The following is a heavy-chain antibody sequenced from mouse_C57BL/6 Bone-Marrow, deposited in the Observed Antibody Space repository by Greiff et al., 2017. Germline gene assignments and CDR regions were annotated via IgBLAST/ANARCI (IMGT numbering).Heavy chain of an antibody. Sequence: VQLKQSGAELVKPGASVKLSCTASGFNIKDYYMHWVKQRTEQGLEWIGRIDPEDGETKYALKFQGKATITADTSSNTAYLQLSSLTSEDTAVYYCALSMYYYGSSPFDYWGQGTTLTVSS. CDR3: ALSMYYYGSSPFDY. D-gene: IGHD1-1*01. V-gene: IGHV14-2*01. CDR1: GFNIKDYY. J-gene: IGHJ2*01. CDR2: IDPEDGET.